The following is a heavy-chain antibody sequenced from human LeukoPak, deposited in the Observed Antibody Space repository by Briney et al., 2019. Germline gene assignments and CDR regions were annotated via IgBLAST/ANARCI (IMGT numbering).Heavy chain of an antibody. Sequence: GGSLRLSCAASGFTFDDYVIHWVRQAPGKGLEWVSGISWNSGSIGYADSVKGRFTISRDNAKNSLYLQMNSLRAEDTALYYCAKGYGSGTAYGLDVWGQGTTVTVSS. CDR1: GFTFDDYV. J-gene: IGHJ6*02. CDR2: ISWNSGSI. CDR3: AKGYGSGTAYGLDV. D-gene: IGHD3-10*01. V-gene: IGHV3-9*01.